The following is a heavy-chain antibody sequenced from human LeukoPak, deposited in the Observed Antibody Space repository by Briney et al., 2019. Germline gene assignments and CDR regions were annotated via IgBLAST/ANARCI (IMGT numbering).Heavy chain of an antibody. Sequence: PGGSLRLSCAASGFTFSTYAMHWVRQAPGKGLEWVAIISYDRNNKYYADSVKGRFTISRDNSKNTLYLQMNSLRAEDTAVYYCARDRASTSGYYFAYWGQGTLVTVSS. CDR3: ARDRASTSGYYFAY. CDR1: GFTFSTYA. J-gene: IGHJ4*02. V-gene: IGHV3-30-3*01. D-gene: IGHD2-2*01. CDR2: ISYDRNNK.